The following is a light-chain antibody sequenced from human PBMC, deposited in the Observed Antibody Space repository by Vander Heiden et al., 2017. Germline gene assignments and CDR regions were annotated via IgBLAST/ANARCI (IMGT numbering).Light chain of an antibody. Sequence: IVMTQSLLFLLVIPVQAASISCRSSQNLLQSNGYKYLGWYLQKPGQSPQLLIYLGSNRASGVPDRLSGSGSGTDFTLKISRVEAEDVGVYYCMQVLQTPITFGQGTRLEIK. V-gene: IGKV2-28*01. CDR1: QNLLQSNGYKY. J-gene: IGKJ5*01. CDR3: MQVLQTPIT. CDR2: LGS.